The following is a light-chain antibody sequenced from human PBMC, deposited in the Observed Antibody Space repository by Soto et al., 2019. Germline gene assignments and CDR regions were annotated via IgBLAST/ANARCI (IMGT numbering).Light chain of an antibody. CDR3: QQYNSWPPIT. J-gene: IGKJ5*01. CDR1: QSVSSS. CDR2: GAS. Sequence: EIVMTQSPATLSLSPGERATLSCRASQSVSSSSLAWYQQKPGQARRLLIYGASTRATGIPARFSGGGSGTEFTLTISSLQSEGFAVYYCQQYNSWPPITFGQGTRLEIK. V-gene: IGKV3-15*01.